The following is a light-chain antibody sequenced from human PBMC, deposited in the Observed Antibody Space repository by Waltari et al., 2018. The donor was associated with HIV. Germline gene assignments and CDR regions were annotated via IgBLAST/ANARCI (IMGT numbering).Light chain of an antibody. J-gene: IGLJ1*01. V-gene: IGLV3-27*01. Sequence: SHELTQPPSVSVSPGQTARLTCSGDVVAKKNVRWFQQKPGQAPVLVVYKDSQRASGIPERFSGSSSGTTATLIISGAQVEDEADYYCYSSADIPYVFGIGTKVTVL. CDR2: KDS. CDR1: VVAKKN. CDR3: YSSADIPYV.